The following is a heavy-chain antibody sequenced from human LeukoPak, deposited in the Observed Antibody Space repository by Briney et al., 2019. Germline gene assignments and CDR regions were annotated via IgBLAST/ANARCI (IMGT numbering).Heavy chain of an antibody. J-gene: IGHJ4*02. CDR3: ARDHGAGSSFDC. CDR2: ISSSSSYI. Sequence: GGPLRLSCAASGFTFSSYSMNWVRQAPGKGLEWVSSISSSSSYIYYADSVKGRFTISRDNAKNSLYLQMNSLRAEDTAVYYCARDHGAGSSFDCWGQGTLVTVSS. CDR1: GFTFSSYS. V-gene: IGHV3-21*01. D-gene: IGHD6-13*01.